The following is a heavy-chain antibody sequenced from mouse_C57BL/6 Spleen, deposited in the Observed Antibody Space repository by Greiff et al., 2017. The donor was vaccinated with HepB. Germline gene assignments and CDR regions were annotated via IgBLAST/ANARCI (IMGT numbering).Heavy chain of an antibody. D-gene: IGHD2-4*01. Sequence: LVESGAELVRPGASVTLSCKASGYTFTDYEMHWVKQTPVHGLEWIGAIDPETGGTAYNQKFKGKAILTADKSSSTAYMELRSLTSEDSAVYYCTRKGAIRSTTWFAYWGQGTLVTVSA. CDR1: GYTFTDYE. J-gene: IGHJ3*01. V-gene: IGHV1-15*01. CDR3: TRKGAIRSTTWFAY. CDR2: IDPETGGT.